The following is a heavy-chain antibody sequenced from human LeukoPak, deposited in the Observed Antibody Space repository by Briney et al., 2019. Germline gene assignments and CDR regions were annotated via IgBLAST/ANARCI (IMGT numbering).Heavy chain of an antibody. CDR3: AREQYYYVGSGHPYFDY. CDR1: GFTFSSYA. D-gene: IGHD3-22*01. J-gene: IGHJ4*02. V-gene: IGHV3-23*01. CDR2: ISGSGGST. Sequence: PGGSLRLSCAASGFTFSSYAMSWVRQAPGKGLEWVSAISGSGGSTYYADSVKDRFTISRDNSKNTLYLQMHSLRAEDTAMYYCAREQYYYVGSGHPYFDYWGQGTLVTVSS.